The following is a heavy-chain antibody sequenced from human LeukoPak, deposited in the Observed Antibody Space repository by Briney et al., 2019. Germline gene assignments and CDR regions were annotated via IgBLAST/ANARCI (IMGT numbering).Heavy chain of an antibody. Sequence: SVKVSCKASGGTFSSYAISWVRQAPGQGLEWMGGIIPIFGTANYAQKFQGRVTITADESTSTAYMELSSLRSEDTAAYYCARGINTDYDFWSGYFTPFDYWGQGTLVTVSS. D-gene: IGHD3-3*01. V-gene: IGHV1-69*01. J-gene: IGHJ4*02. CDR2: IIPIFGTA. CDR3: ARGINTDYDFWSGYFTPFDY. CDR1: GGTFSSYA.